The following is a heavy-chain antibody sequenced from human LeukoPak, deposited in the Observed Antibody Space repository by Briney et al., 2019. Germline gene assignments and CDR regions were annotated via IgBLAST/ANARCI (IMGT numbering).Heavy chain of an antibody. CDR1: GFTFSSYA. J-gene: IGHJ2*01. Sequence: GGSLRLFCAASGFTFSSYAMSWVRQAPGKGLDWVSGISGSGGSTYYADSVKGRFTISRDNSKNTLYLQMNSLRSEDTAVYYCAKDWTGTKPFDLWGRGTLVTVSS. CDR2: ISGSGGST. D-gene: IGHD3/OR15-3a*01. V-gene: IGHV3-23*01. CDR3: AKDWTGTKPFDL.